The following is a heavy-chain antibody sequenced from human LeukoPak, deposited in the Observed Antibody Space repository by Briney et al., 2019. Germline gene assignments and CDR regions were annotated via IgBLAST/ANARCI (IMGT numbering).Heavy chain of an antibody. CDR3: AKVDYGDY. V-gene: IGHV3-23*01. CDR1: GFTLSNYA. J-gene: IGHJ4*02. CDR2: ITTSGGST. Sequence: PGGSLRLSCAASGFTLSNYAMNWVRQPPGKGLEWVSIITTSGGSTYYADSVKGRFTVSRDNSKNTLYPQMNSLRPEDTAVYYCAKVDYGDYWGQGTLVTVSS.